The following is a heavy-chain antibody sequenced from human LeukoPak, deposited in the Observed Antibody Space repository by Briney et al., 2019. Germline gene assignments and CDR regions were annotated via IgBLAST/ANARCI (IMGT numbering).Heavy chain of an antibody. CDR2: ISYDGSNK. CDR1: GFTFSSYA. D-gene: IGHD3-3*01. J-gene: IGHJ6*02. Sequence: GGSLRLSCAASGFTFSSYAMHLVRQAPGKGLEWVAVISYDGSNKYYADSVKGRFTISRDNSKNTLYLQMNSLRAEDTAVYYCARGGTIFGVVLYYYGMDVWGQGTTVTVSS. V-gene: IGHV3-30-3*01. CDR3: ARGGTIFGVVLYYYGMDV.